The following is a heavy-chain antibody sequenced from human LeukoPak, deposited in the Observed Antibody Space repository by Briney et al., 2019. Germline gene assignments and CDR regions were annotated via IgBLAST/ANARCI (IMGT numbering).Heavy chain of an antibody. Sequence: GGSLRLSCAASGFTFTTYWMSWVRQAPGKGLEWVANIKQDGTEKYYVDSVKGRFTISRDNAKNSLYLQMNSLRAEDTAFYYCAKVKYGSGSYYNSPLGNWGQGTLVTVSS. CDR3: AKVKYGSGSYYNSPLGN. CDR1: GFTFTTYW. J-gene: IGHJ4*02. V-gene: IGHV3-7*03. CDR2: IKQDGTEK. D-gene: IGHD3-10*01.